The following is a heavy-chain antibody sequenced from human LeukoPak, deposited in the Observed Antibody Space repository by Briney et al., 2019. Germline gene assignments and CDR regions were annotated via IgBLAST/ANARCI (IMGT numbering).Heavy chain of an antibody. Sequence: GGSLRLSCAAPGFTFSDYYMSWIRQAPGKGLEGVSYISSSGSTLYYADSVKGRFTISRDNAKNSLYLQMNSLRAEDTAVYYCARDWQRGYSYGYSGPNWFDPWGQGTLVTVSS. CDR2: ISSSGSTL. CDR1: GFTFSDYY. J-gene: IGHJ5*02. V-gene: IGHV3-11*01. CDR3: ARDWQRGYSYGYSGPNWFDP. D-gene: IGHD5-18*01.